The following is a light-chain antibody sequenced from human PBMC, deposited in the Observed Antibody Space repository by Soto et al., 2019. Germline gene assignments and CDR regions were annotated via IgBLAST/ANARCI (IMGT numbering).Light chain of an antibody. V-gene: IGLV2-23*02. Sequence: QSALTQPASVSGSPGQSIIISCTGTSSNVGSYKLVSWYQQHPGKAPKLMIFEVNKRPSGVSNRFSGSKSGNTASLTISGLKVEDEADYYCCSSGGSPTYVFGTGTKLTVL. CDR3: CSSGGSPTYV. CDR2: EVN. CDR1: SSNVGSYKL. J-gene: IGLJ1*01.